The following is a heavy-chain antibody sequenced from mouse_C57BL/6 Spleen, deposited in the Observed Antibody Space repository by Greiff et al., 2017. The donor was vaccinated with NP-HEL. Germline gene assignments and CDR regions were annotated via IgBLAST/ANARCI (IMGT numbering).Heavy chain of an antibody. CDR2: IYPRDGST. J-gene: IGHJ2*01. Sequence: VQLQQSGPELVKPGASVKLSCKASGYTFTSYDINWVKQRPGQGLEWIGWIYPRDGSTKYNENFKGKATLTVDTSSSTAYMELHSLTSEDSAVYFCARAYYCSSSYYFDYWGQGTTLTVSS. CDR3: ARAYYCSSSYYFDY. D-gene: IGHD1-1*01. CDR1: GYTFTSYD. V-gene: IGHV1-85*01.